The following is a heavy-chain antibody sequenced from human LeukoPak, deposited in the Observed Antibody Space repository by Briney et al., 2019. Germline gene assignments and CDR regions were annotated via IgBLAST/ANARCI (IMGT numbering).Heavy chain of an antibody. CDR2: ISAYNGNT. CDR3: ARDLGWSDWGDAFDI. D-gene: IGHD7-27*01. V-gene: IGHV1-18*01. J-gene: IGHJ3*02. CDR1: VYTFTSYG. Sequence: ASVTVSCKASVYTFTSYGISWVRQAPGQGLDWMGWISAYNGNTNYAHKLQGRITMTTDTSTSTDYMELRSLRSDDTAVYYCARDLGWSDWGDAFDIWGQGTMVTVSS.